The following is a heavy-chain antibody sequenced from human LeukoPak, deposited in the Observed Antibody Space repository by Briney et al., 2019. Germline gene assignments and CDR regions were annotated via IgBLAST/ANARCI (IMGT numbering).Heavy chain of an antibody. V-gene: IGHV3-23*01. J-gene: IGHJ4*02. CDR1: GFTFSSYG. CDR2: ISDSGSDT. Sequence: GGSLRLSCAVSGFTFSSYGMSWVRQAPGKGLEWVSAISDSGSDTYYADSVKGRFTISKDNSKNTLYLRMNSLRADDTAVYYCAKRVPYSSSSVYFDYWGQGTLVTVSS. CDR3: AKRVPYSSSSVYFDY. D-gene: IGHD6-6*01.